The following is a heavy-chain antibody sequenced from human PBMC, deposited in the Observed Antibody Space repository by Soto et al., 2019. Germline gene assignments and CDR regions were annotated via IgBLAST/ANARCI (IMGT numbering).Heavy chain of an antibody. CDR3: TRADLTVTLSVFDP. CDR2: ISDDGSTK. J-gene: IGHJ5*02. CDR1: GFIFSRYF. V-gene: IGHV3-30-3*01. D-gene: IGHD4-17*01. Sequence: GGSLRLSCAASGFIFSRYFMHWVRQAPGKGLEWVALISDDGSTKYYADSVTGRFTISRDNSKSTLYLQMNSLSADDTAVYYCTRADLTVTLSVFDPWGQGTLVTVSS.